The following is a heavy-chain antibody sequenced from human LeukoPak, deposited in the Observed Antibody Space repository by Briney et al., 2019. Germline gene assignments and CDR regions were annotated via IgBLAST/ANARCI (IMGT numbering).Heavy chain of an antibody. J-gene: IGHJ4*02. CDR2: INPNSGGT. V-gene: IGHV1-2*02. D-gene: IGHD3-10*01. Sequence: ASVKVSCKASGYTFTGYYMHWVRQAPGQELEWMGWINPNSGGTNYAQKFQGRVTMTRDTSISTAYMELSRLRSDDAAVYYCARDEEFGELLYYFDYWGQGTLVTVSS. CDR3: ARDEEFGELLYYFDY. CDR1: GYTFTGYY.